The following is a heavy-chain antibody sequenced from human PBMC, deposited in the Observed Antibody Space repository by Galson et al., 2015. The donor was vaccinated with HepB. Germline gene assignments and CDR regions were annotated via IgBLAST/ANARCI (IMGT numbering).Heavy chain of an antibody. V-gene: IGHV3-21*01. D-gene: IGHD1-26*01. Sequence: SLRLSCAASGFTFSSYSMNWVRQAPGKVLEWVSSISSSSSYIYYADSVKGRFTISRDNAKNSLYLQMNSLRAEDTAVYYCARDFGGSSVYYYGMDVCSQGTTVTVSS. CDR2: ISSSSSYI. CDR3: ARDFGGSSVYYYGMDV. J-gene: IGHJ6*02. CDR1: GFTFSSYS.